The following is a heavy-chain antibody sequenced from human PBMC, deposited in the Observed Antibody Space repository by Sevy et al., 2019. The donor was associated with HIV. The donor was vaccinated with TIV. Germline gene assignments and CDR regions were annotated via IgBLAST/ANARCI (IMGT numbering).Heavy chain of an antibody. J-gene: IGHJ4*02. CDR1: GFTFSNYA. V-gene: IGHV3-23*01. CDR2: FSFGCGKI. CDR3: AREGCSKPHDY. D-gene: IGHD2-2*01. Sequence: GGSLRLSCAASGFTFSNYAMSWVRQAPGKGLEWVSTFSFGCGKINYADSVKGRFTISRDNSKNILYLQMNSLRAEDTALYYCAREGCSKPHDYWGQGTLVTVSS.